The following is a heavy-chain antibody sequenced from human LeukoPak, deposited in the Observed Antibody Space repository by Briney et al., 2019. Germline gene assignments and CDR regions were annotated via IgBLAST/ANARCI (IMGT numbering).Heavy chain of an antibody. D-gene: IGHD3-22*01. CDR3: ARDARLYYYDSNGYFFDS. V-gene: IGHV4-38-2*02. CDR1: GNSITSAYY. Sequence: SETLSLTCTVSGNSITSAYYWGWIRQPPGKGLEWIASIYSSGNTYFNPSLKTRVTISLDSSPNQFSLKLRSMTAADTAVYYCARDARLYYYDSNGYFFDSWGQGTLVTVSS. CDR2: IYSSGNT. J-gene: IGHJ5*01.